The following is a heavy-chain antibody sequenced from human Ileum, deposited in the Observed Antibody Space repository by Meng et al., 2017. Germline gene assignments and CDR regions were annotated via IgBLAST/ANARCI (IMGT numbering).Heavy chain of an antibody. CDR1: GGSVTSSSYD. V-gene: IGHV4-39*01. CDR2: ITYTGNS. J-gene: IGHJ5*02. Sequence: QLQLQESGPGLVKPTETLSLTCIVSGGSVTSSSYDWGWIRQPPGKGLDWIGGITYTGNSYTTPSLKTRLTTSLDTSKNQFSLRLNSLTAADTAVYYCAGQPTSSGAGYSWFDPWGQGILVTVSS. CDR3: AGQPTSSGAGYSWFDP. D-gene: IGHD2-2*01.